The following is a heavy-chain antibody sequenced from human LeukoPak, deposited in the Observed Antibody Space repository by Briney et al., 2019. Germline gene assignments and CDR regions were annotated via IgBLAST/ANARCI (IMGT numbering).Heavy chain of an antibody. D-gene: IGHD4-23*01. V-gene: IGHV4-34*01. CDR2: INHSGST. Sequence: SETLSLTCAVYGGSFSGYYWSWIRQPPGKGLEWIGEINHSGSTNYNPSLKSRVTISVDTSKNQFSLKLSSVTAADTAVYYCARDPGRGLRWSHFDYWGQGTLVTASS. CDR1: GGSFSGYY. CDR3: ARDPGRGLRWSHFDY. J-gene: IGHJ4*02.